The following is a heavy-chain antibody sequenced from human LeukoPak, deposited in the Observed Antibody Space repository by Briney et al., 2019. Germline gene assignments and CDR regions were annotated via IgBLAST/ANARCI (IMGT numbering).Heavy chain of an antibody. D-gene: IGHD3-22*01. CDR1: GFTFSSYG. J-gene: IGHJ4*02. V-gene: IGHV3-30*02. CDR2: IRYDGSNK. CDR3: AKESYYDSSGYLDY. Sequence: HAGGSLRLSCAASGFTFSSYGMHWVRQAPGKGLEWVAFIRYDGSNKYYADSVKGRFTISRDNSKNTLYLQMNSLRAEDTAVYYCAKESYYDSSGYLDYWGQGTLVTVSS.